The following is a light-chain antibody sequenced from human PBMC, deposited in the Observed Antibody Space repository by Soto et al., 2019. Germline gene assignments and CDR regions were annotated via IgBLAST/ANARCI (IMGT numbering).Light chain of an antibody. Sequence: SYELTQPPSVSVSPRQTASITCSGDKLGDKYVCWYQQKPGQSPVLVIYQDSKRPSGIPERFSGSNSGNTATLTISGTQAMDGADYYCQAWDSSTVVLGGGTKVTVL. J-gene: IGLJ2*01. V-gene: IGLV3-1*01. CDR1: KLGDKY. CDR2: QDS. CDR3: QAWDSSTVV.